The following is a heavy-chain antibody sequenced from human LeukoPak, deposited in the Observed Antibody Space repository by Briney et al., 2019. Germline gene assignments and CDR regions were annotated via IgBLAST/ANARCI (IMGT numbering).Heavy chain of an antibody. D-gene: IGHD4-23*01. J-gene: IGHJ4*02. CDR1: GGSISSYY. CDR2: IYYSGST. CDR3: ARHYGGNLNFDY. Sequence: NPSETLSLTCTVSGGSISSYYWSWIRQPPGKGLEWIGYIYYSGSTNYNPSLKSRVTISVDTSKNQFSLKLSSVTAADTAVYYCARHYGGNLNFDYWGQGTLVTVSS. V-gene: IGHV4-59*01.